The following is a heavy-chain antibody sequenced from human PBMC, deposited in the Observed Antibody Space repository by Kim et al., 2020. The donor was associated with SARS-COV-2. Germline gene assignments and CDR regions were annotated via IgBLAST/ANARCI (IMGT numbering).Heavy chain of an antibody. CDR2: IIPIFGTA. V-gene: IGHV1-69*13. D-gene: IGHD3-22*01. Sequence: SVKVSCKASGGTFSSYAISWVRQAPGQGLEWMGGIIPIFGTANYAQKFQGRVTITADESTSTAYMELSSLRSEDTAVYYCARLDYYDSSGYPNFDPWGQGTLVTVSS. CDR3: ARLDYYDSSGYPNFDP. J-gene: IGHJ5*02. CDR1: GGTFSSYA.